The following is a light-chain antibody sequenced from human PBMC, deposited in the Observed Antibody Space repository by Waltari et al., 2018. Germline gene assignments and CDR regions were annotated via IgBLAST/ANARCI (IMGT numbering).Light chain of an antibody. CDR3: ATWDNSLTAVV. Sequence: QSVLTQPPSVSAPPGQKVTISCSGSSSNIGNYLVSWYHQLPGATPKLLIYDNYKRPSGIPDRFSASKSGTSATLDITGLQIGDEADYCCATWDNSLTAVVFGGGTKLTVL. J-gene: IGLJ2*01. CDR1: SSNIGNYL. V-gene: IGLV1-51*01. CDR2: DNY.